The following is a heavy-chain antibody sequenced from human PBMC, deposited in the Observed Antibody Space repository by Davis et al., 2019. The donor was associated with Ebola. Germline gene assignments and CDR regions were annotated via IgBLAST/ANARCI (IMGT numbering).Heavy chain of an antibody. V-gene: IGHV3-73*01. J-gene: IGHJ6*02. CDR2: IRSKANSYAT. CDR1: GFTFSGSA. D-gene: IGHD6-13*01. CDR3: TGAADYYYYYGMDV. Sequence: GGSLRLSCAASGFTFSGSAMHWVRQASGKGLEWVGRIRSKANSYATAYAASVKGRFTIPRDDSKNTAYLQMNRLKTEDTAVYYCTGAADYYYYYGMDVWGQGTTVTVSS.